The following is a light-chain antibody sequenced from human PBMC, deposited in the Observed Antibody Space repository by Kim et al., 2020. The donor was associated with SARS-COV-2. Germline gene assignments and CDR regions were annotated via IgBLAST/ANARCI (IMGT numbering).Light chain of an antibody. CDR3: CSYAGSYTWV. CDR1: SSDVGAYNY. J-gene: IGLJ3*02. CDR2: DVS. Sequence: GQSVTISSTGTSSDVGAYNYVSWYQQHPGKAPKLMIYDVSKRPSGVPDRFSGSKSGNTASLTISGLQAEDEADYYCCSYAGSYTWVFGGGTQLTVL. V-gene: IGLV2-11*01.